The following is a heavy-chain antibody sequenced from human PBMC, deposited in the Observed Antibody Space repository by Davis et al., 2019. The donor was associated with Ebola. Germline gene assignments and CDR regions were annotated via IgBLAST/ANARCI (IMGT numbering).Heavy chain of an antibody. CDR3: ARDDGGNSYYYYGMDV. Sequence: SVKVSCKASGATFSSYAISWVRHAPGQVLEWKGRIIPILGIANYAQKCKGRVTITADKSTSTAYMELSSLRSEETAVYYCARDDGGNSYYYYGMDVWGQGTTVTVSS. CDR2: IIPILGIA. J-gene: IGHJ6*02. CDR1: GATFSSYA. V-gene: IGHV1-69*04. D-gene: IGHD4-23*01.